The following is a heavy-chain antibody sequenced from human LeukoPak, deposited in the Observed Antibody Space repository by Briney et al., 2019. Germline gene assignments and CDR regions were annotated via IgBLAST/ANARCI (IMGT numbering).Heavy chain of an antibody. J-gene: IGHJ6*03. V-gene: IGHV4-30-2*01. CDR1: GGSNSSGGYY. CDR3: ARAPRSGSYYYMDV. D-gene: IGHD1-26*01. Sequence: SETLSLTCTVSGGSNSSGGYYWSWIRQPPGKGLEWIGYIYHSGSTYYNPSLKSRVTISVDRSKNQFSLKLSSVTAADTAVYYCARAPRSGSYYYMDVWGKGTTVTVSS. CDR2: IYHSGST.